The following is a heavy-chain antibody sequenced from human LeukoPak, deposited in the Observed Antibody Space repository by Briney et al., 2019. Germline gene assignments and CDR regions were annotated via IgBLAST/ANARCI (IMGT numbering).Heavy chain of an antibody. Sequence: PGGSLRLSCAASGFTFSSYEMNWVRQAPGKGLEWVSYISSSGSTIYYADSVKGRFTISRDNAKNSLYLQMNRLRAEDTAVYYCARVRDSSAYLLRPAFDIWGQGTMVPVSS. CDR1: GFTFSSYE. V-gene: IGHV3-48*03. CDR3: ARVRDSSAYLLRPAFDI. CDR2: ISSSGSTI. J-gene: IGHJ3*02. D-gene: IGHD3-22*01.